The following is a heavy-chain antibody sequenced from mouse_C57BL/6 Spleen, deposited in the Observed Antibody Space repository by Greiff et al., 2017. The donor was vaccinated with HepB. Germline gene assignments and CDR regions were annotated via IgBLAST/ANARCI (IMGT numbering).Heavy chain of an antibody. J-gene: IGHJ2*01. CDR2: IHPNSGST. D-gene: IGHD4-1*02. Sequence: QVQLQQPGAELVKPGASVKLSCKASGYTFTSYWMHWVKQRPGQGLEWIGMIHPNSGSTNYNEKFKSKATLTVDKSSSTAYMQLSSLTSEDSAVYYCARVNWDEHYFDYWGQGTTLTVSS. CDR1: GYTFTSYW. CDR3: ARVNWDEHYFDY. V-gene: IGHV1-64*01.